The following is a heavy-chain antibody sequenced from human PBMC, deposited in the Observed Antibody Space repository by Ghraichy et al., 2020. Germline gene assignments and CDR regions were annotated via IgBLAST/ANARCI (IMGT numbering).Heavy chain of an antibody. V-gene: IGHV4-34*01. D-gene: IGHD6-19*01. CDR3: ARGPGTGEAVARFDY. CDR1: GGSFSGYY. CDR2: INHSGST. Sequence: SETLSLTCAVYGGSFSGYYWSWIRQPPGKGLEWIGEINHSGSTNYNPSLKSRVTISVDTSKNQFSLKLSSVTAADTAVYYCARGPGTGEAVARFDYWGQGTLVTVSA. J-gene: IGHJ4*02.